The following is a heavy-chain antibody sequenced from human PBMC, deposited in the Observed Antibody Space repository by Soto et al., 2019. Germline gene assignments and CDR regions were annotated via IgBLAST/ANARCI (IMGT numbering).Heavy chain of an antibody. CDR1: GGTFSSYA. D-gene: IGHD6-13*01. J-gene: IGHJ4*02. Sequence: QVQLVQSGAEVKKPGSSVKVSCKASGGTFSSYAISWVRQAPGQGLEWMGGIIPIFGTANYAQKFQGRVTITADESTSTAYMEMSSLRSEDTAVYYCARRIAAAGTAPYYFDYWGQGTLVTVSS. CDR3: ARRIAAAGTAPYYFDY. V-gene: IGHV1-69*01. CDR2: IIPIFGTA.